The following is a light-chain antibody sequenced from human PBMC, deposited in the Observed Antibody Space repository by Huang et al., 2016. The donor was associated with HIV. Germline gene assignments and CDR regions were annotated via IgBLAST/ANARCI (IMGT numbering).Light chain of an antibody. CDR2: KAI. Sequence: IQMTQSPSTLSAFVGDRVPIPCRASQSISSLLDWYQQKPGKASKLLICKAIYLESGVPLRFSGNGSGTEFTLTINSLHPDDSAVYYCQQQWTFGQGTKVEIK. CDR3: QQQWT. V-gene: IGKV1-5*03. J-gene: IGKJ1*01. CDR1: QSISSL.